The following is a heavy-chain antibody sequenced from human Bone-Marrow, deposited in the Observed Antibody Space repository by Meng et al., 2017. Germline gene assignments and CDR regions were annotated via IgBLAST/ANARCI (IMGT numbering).Heavy chain of an antibody. CDR3: ARGPDPGGYCSGGSCYSPFDY. J-gene: IGHJ4*02. Sequence: ASVKVSCKASGYTFTSYYMHWVRQAPGQGLEGMGIINPSGGSTSYAQKFQGRVTMTRDTSTSTVYMELSSLRSEDTAVYYCARGPDPGGYCSGGSCYSPFDYWGQGTLVTVSS. CDR1: GYTFTSYY. D-gene: IGHD2-15*01. V-gene: IGHV1-46*01. CDR2: INPSGGST.